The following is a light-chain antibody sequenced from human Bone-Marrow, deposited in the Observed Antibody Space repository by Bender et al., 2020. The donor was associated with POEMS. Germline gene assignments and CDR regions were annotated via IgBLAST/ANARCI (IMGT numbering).Light chain of an antibody. CDR3: QVYESTSEYPV. V-gene: IGLV3-21*02. CDR2: DDS. J-gene: IGLJ2*01. Sequence: SYVLTQSPSASVAPGQTATMTCGGDNLVFKSVHWYKQKSGQAPVLAVYDDSDRPTGIPARFSGTKSGNTAPLTMSRVQAGDEAAYHCQVYESTSEYPVFGGGTKLTVL. CDR1: NLVFKS.